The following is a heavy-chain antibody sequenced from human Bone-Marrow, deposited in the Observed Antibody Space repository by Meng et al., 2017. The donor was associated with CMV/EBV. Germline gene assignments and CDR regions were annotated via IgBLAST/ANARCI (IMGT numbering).Heavy chain of an antibody. CDR3: ARQNYDDAFDI. Sequence: SGPTLVKPTPTLTLTCTLSGFSLSTSGMRVSWVRQPPGKALEWLALIDWDDDKFYSTSLKTRLTISKDTSKNQVVLTMTNMDPVDTATYYCARQNYDDAFDIWGQGTMVTVSS. J-gene: IGHJ3*02. D-gene: IGHD3-22*01. CDR1: GFSLSTSGMR. CDR2: IDWDDDK. V-gene: IGHV2-70D*14.